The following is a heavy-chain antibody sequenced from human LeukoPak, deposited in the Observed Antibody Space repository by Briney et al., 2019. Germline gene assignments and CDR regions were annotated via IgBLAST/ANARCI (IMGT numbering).Heavy chain of an antibody. Sequence: GGSLRLSCAASGFTFSSYWLSWVRQAPGKGLEWVANINQDGSEKYYVDSVKGRFIISRDNAKNSPYLQMNSLRAEDTAVYYCARDGFDEGIYFDYWGQGTLVTVSS. D-gene: IGHD3-9*01. CDR3: ARDGFDEGIYFDY. V-gene: IGHV3-7*01. CDR2: INQDGSEK. J-gene: IGHJ4*02. CDR1: GFTFSSYW.